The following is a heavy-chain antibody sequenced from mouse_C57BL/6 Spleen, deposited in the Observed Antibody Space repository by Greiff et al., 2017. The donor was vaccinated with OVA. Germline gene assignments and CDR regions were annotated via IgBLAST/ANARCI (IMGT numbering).Heavy chain of an antibody. CDR2: IRLKSDNYAT. CDR3: TDTPYWYFDV. V-gene: IGHV6-3*01. CDR1: GFTFSNYW. J-gene: IGHJ1*03. Sequence: EVQRVESGGGLVQPGGSMKLSCVASGFTFSNYWMNWVRQSPEKGLEWVAQIRLKSDNYATHYAESVKGRFTISRDDSKSSVYLQMNNLRAEDTGIYYCTDTPYWYFDVWGTGTTVTVSS.